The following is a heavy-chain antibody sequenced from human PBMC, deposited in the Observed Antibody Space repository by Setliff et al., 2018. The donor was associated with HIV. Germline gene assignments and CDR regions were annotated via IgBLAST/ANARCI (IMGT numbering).Heavy chain of an antibody. D-gene: IGHD3-22*01. J-gene: IGHJ1*01. CDR2: INDSGTT. Sequence: PSETLSLTCAVYDGSLSSYYWSWIRQSTGKGLEWIGEINDSGTTNYNPSLKSRVTISVDTSKNQFSLKLSSVTAADTAVYYCAMSAYYYDSSGWVAEYFQHWGQGTLVTVSS. CDR1: DGSLSSYY. V-gene: IGHV4-34*01. CDR3: AMSAYYYDSSGWVAEYFQH.